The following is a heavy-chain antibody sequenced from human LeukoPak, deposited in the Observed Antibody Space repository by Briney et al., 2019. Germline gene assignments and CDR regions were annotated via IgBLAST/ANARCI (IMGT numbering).Heavy chain of an antibody. D-gene: IGHD3/OR15-3a*01. CDR2: ITSKPYGEAT. CDR3: VRHDGMILPV. V-gene: IGHV3-49*04. Sequence: GGSLRLSCVASGFTLSSYNMKWVRQPPGKGLEWVGFITSKPYGEATHYAASVSGRFTFSRDDSKSVAYLQMNSLKTEDTAVYYCVRHDGMILPVWGQGTLVTVSS. J-gene: IGHJ4*02. CDR1: GFTLSSYN.